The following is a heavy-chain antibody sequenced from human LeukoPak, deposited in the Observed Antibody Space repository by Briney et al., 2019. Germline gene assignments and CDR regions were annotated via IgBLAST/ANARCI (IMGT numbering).Heavy chain of an antibody. CDR2: ISSSSSTI. D-gene: IGHD2-21*02. CDR3: ARDRSYCGGDCYPRAFDI. Sequence: GGSLRLSCAASGFTFSSYEMNWVRQAPGKGLEWVSYISSSSSTIYYADSVKGRFTISRDNAKNSLYLQMNSLRAEDTAVYYCARDRSYCGGDCYPRAFDIWGQGTMVTVSS. V-gene: IGHV3-48*03. CDR1: GFTFSSYE. J-gene: IGHJ3*02.